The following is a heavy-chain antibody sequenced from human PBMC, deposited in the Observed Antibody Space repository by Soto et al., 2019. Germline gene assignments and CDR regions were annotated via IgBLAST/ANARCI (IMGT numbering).Heavy chain of an antibody. CDR3: AKSRDAYNFYFYYGMDV. CDR1: GFTFSNYG. V-gene: IGHV3-30*18. D-gene: IGHD2-2*01. Sequence: PGGSLRLSCAASGFTFSNYGMHWVRQTPGKGLEWVALILYDGSNKYYAESVKGRFTISRDNSKNTLYLQVSSLRAEDTAVYYCAKSRDAYNFYFYYGMDVWGQGTTVTVSS. J-gene: IGHJ6*02. CDR2: ILYDGSNK.